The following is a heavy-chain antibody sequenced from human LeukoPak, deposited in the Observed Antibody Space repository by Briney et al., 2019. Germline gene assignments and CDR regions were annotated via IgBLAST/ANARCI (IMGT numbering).Heavy chain of an antibody. CDR1: GYMFPNYA. J-gene: IGHJ4*02. Sequence: GASVKVSFKASGYMFPNYALHWVRQAPGQRLAWMGWINAGTGNTKYSQKFQDRVTITRDTSAGTAYMELSSLRSEDTAMYYCARPLAVAGFDYWGQGTLVTVSS. D-gene: IGHD6-19*01. CDR2: INAGTGNT. V-gene: IGHV1-3*01. CDR3: ARPLAVAGFDY.